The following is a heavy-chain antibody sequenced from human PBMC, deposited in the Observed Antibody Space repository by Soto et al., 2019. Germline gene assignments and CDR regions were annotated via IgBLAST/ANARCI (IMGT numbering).Heavy chain of an antibody. J-gene: IGHJ4*02. CDR3: AKDRTTMIVVVHDS. CDR2: ISDSGERT. CDR1: GFTFSSYA. Sequence: QPGGSLRLSCAASGFTFSSYAMTWVRQAPGKGPEWVAGISDSGERTYYADSVKGRFTISRDNSKNTVFLQMSSLRAEDTAVYYCAKDRTTMIVVVHDSWGQGTLVTVSS. D-gene: IGHD3-22*01. V-gene: IGHV3-23*01.